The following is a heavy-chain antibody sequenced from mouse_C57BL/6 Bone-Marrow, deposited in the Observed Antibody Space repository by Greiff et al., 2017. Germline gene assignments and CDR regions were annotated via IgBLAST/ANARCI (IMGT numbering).Heavy chain of an antibody. V-gene: IGHV1-18*01. CDR3: ARLMDY. CDR2: INPNNGGT. CDR1: GFTFTDYN. J-gene: IGHJ4*01. Sequence: VQLQQSGPELVKPGASVKIPCKVSGFTFTDYNMDWVKKRHGKSLEWIGDINPNNGGTTYNQKFKGKATLTVDKSSSTAYMALRSLTSVDTAVYYCARLMDYWGQGTSVTVSS.